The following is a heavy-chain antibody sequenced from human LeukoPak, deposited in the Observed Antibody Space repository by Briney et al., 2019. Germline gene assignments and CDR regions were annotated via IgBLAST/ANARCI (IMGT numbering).Heavy chain of an antibody. CDR2: INPNSGGT. Sequence: ASVKVSCKASGYTFTDYYMHWVRQAPGQGLEWMGWINPNSGGTDYAQKFQGRVTMTRDTSISTAYMELSRLRSDDTAAYYCATDYGDYESGYWGQGTLVTVSS. CDR3: ATDYGDYESGY. CDR1: GYTFTDYY. J-gene: IGHJ4*02. V-gene: IGHV1-2*02. D-gene: IGHD4-17*01.